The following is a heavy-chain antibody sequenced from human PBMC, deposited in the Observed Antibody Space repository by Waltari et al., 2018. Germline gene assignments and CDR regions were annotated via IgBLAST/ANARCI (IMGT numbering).Heavy chain of an antibody. D-gene: IGHD3-3*01. Sequence: CTVSGGSISSGSYYWSWIRQPAGKGLEWIGRIYTSGSTNYNPSLKSRVTISVDTSKNQFSLKLSSVTAADTAVYYCARSGYDFWSGYSNWGQGTLVTVSS. CDR2: IYTSGST. CDR1: GGSISSGSYY. CDR3: ARSGYDFWSGYSN. V-gene: IGHV4-61*02. J-gene: IGHJ4*02.